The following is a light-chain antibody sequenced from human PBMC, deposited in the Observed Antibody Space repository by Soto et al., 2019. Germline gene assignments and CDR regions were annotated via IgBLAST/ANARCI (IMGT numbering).Light chain of an antibody. J-gene: IGKJ4*01. V-gene: IGKV1-13*02. CDR1: QGIGSA. CDR3: LLFNTYPQA. CDR2: DAS. Sequence: AIQLTQSPSSLSASIGDRVTITCRARQGIGSALAWYQQAPGKPPKLLIFDASTLENGVPSRFSGGGSGTDFTLTISGLQPEDFATYYCLLFNTYPQAFGGGTKV.